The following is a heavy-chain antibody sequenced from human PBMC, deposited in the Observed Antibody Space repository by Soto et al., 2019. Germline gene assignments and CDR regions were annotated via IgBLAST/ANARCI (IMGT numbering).Heavy chain of an antibody. CDR2: ISGYNGNT. CDR1: GYPFRTHG. V-gene: IGHV1-18*04. CDR3: ASWAGQVRDFGGPLDY. J-gene: IGHJ4*02. D-gene: IGHD4-17*01. Sequence: ASVTVSCKASGYPFRTHGVSWVRRAPGQGLEWMGWISGYNGNTNYAQKFQGRVTMTTETSTNTAYMELRSLRSDDTALYYCASWAGQVRDFGGPLDYWGQGTLVTVSS.